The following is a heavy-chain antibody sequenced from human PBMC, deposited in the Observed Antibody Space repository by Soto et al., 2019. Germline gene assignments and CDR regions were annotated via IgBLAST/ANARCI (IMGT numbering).Heavy chain of an antibody. V-gene: IGHV4-61*08. J-gene: IGHJ6*02. CDR2: IYYSGST. Sequence: PSETLSLTCTVSGASITGNGYYWGWIRQPPGKGLEWIGYIYYSGSTNYNPSLKSRVTISVDTSISTAYMELSRLRSDDTAVYYCARERVGAIFYYYGMDVWGQGTTVTVSS. CDR3: ARERVGAIFYYYGMDV. D-gene: IGHD1-26*01. CDR1: GASITGNGYY.